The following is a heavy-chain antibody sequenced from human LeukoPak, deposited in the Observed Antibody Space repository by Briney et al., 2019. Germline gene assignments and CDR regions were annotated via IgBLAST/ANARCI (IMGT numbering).Heavy chain of an antibody. D-gene: IGHD3-10*01. CDR1: GFTFDNYA. CDR3: AKDMNSYGSGSSYNPWGPFDS. CDR2: IAWNSGNT. J-gene: IGHJ4*02. Sequence: GRSLRLSCAASGFTFDNYAMHWVRHAPGKGLEWVSGIAWNSGNTGFADSVKGRFTISRDNAENSLYLQMNSLTPEDTAFYFCAKDMNSYGSGSSYNPWGPFDSWGQGTLVTVSS. V-gene: IGHV3-9*01.